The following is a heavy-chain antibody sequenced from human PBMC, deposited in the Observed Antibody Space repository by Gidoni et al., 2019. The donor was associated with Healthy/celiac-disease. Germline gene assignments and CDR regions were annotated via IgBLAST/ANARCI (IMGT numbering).Heavy chain of an antibody. CDR1: GFTVSSNY. CDR3: ASAALDFWSGYSNFDI. J-gene: IGHJ3*02. Sequence: EVQLVESGGGLIQPGGSLRLSCPASGFTVSSNYMGWVRQAPGKGLEWVAGMYSGVTTYYADSVKGRFTISRDNSKNTLYLQMNSLRAEDTAVYYCASAALDFWSGYSNFDIWGQGTMVTVSS. D-gene: IGHD3-3*01. CDR2: MYSGVTT. V-gene: IGHV3-53*01.